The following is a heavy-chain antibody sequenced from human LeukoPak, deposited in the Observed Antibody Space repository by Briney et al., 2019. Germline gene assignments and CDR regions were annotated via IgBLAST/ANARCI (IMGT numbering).Heavy chain of an antibody. D-gene: IGHD5-12*01. Sequence: GGSLRLSCAASGFTFSDYYMNWIRQAPGKGLEWVSYISTTSSFTKYADSVKGRFTISRDNANKSLYLQMNSLRAEDTAVYYCAKDTRYDYYFDYWGQGTLVTVSS. CDR2: ISTTSSFT. V-gene: IGHV3-11*06. CDR1: GFTFSDYY. J-gene: IGHJ4*02. CDR3: AKDTRYDYYFDY.